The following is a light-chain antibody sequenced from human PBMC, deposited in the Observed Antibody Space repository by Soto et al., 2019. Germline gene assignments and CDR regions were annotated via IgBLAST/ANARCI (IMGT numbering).Light chain of an antibody. J-gene: IGLJ2*01. CDR3: SSYTTSSAPHVV. Sequence: QSALTQPASVSGSPGQSLTISCTGTSSDVGGYNYVSWYQQHPGKAPKLMIYDVSNRPSGISNRFSGSKSGNTASLTISGLQAEDDADYYCSSYTTSSAPHVVFGGGTKVTVL. CDR1: SSDVGGYNY. CDR2: DVS. V-gene: IGLV2-14*03.